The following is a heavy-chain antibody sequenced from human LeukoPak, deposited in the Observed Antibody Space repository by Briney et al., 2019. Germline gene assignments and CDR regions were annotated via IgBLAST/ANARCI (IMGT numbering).Heavy chain of an antibody. J-gene: IGHJ5*02. D-gene: IGHD5-12*01. V-gene: IGHV1-69*13. CDR1: GGTFSSYA. Sequence: ASVKVSXEASGGTFSSYAISWVRQAPGQGLEWMGGIIPIFGTANYAQKFQGRVTITADESTSTAYMELSSLRSEDTAVYYCARDNIIVATITNWFDPWGQGTLVTVSS. CDR3: ARDNIIVATITNWFDP. CDR2: IIPIFGTA.